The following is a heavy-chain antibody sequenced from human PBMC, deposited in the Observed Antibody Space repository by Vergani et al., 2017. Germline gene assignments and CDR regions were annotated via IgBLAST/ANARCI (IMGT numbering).Heavy chain of an antibody. CDR2: ISSSSSTI. D-gene: IGHD3-9*01. Sequence: EVQLVESGGGLVQPGGSLRLSCAASGFTFSSYSMNWVRQAPGKGLEWVSDISSSSSTIYDADSVKGRFTISRDNAKNSLYLQMNSLRAEDTAVYYCARDLVRYLFDPWGQGTLVTVSS. V-gene: IGHV3-48*04. CDR1: GFTFSSYS. CDR3: ARDLVRYLFDP. J-gene: IGHJ5*02.